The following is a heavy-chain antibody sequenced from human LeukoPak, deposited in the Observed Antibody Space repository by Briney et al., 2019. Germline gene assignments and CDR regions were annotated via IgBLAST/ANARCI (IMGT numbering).Heavy chain of an antibody. CDR1: GFTFSTYN. V-gene: IGHV3-21*01. CDR3: AREPLMY. Sequence: GGSLRLSGAASGFTFSTYNMNWVGQAPGKGLEWVSCISTSSSYIYYADSVKGRFTISRDNAKNSFYLQMNSLRAEDTAVYYCAREPLMYWGQGTLVTVSS. J-gene: IGHJ4*02. D-gene: IGHD2-8*01. CDR2: ISTSSSYI.